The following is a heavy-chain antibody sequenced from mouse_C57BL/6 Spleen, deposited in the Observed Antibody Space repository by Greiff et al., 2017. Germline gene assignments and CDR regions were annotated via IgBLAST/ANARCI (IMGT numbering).Heavy chain of an antibody. CDR1: GYTFTSYW. Sequence: QVQLQQPGAELVKPGASVKLSCKASGYTFTSYWMQWVKQRPGQGLEWIGEIDPSDSYTNYNQKFKGKATLTVDTSSSTAYMQLSSLTSEDSAVYYCARCSTTVVEEGKDYAMDYWGQGTSVTVSS. V-gene: IGHV1-50*01. CDR2: IDPSDSYT. J-gene: IGHJ4*01. D-gene: IGHD1-1*01. CDR3: ARCSTTVVEEGKDYAMDY.